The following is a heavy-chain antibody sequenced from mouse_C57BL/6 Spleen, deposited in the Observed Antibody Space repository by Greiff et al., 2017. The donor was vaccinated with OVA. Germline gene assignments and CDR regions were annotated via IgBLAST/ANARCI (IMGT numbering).Heavy chain of an antibody. CDR1: GYTFTSYW. CDR2: IDPSDSYT. Sequence: VQLQQPGAELVKPGASVKLSCKASGYTFTSYWMQWVKQRPGQGLEWIGEIDPSDSYTNYNQKFKGKATLTVDTSSSTAYMQLSSLTSEDSAVYYCARASLRYFGYWGQGTTLTVSS. V-gene: IGHV1-50*01. D-gene: IGHD6-1*01. CDR3: ARASLRYFGY. J-gene: IGHJ2*01.